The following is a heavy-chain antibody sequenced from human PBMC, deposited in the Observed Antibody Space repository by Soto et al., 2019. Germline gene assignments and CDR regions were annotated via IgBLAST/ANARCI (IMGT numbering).Heavy chain of an antibody. CDR3: ARDPGKQWLANVSGMDV. V-gene: IGHV1-18*01. D-gene: IGHD6-19*01. J-gene: IGHJ6*02. Sequence: ASVKVSCKASGYTFTSYGISWVRQAPGQGLEWMGWISAYNGNTNYAQKLQGRVTMTTDTSTSTAYMELRSLRAEDTAVYYCARDPGKQWLANVSGMDVWGQGTTVTVSS. CDR2: ISAYNGNT. CDR1: GYTFTSYG.